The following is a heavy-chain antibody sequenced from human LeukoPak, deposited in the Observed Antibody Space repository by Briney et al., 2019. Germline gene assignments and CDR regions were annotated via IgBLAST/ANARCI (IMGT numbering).Heavy chain of an antibody. CDR2: IKSKTDGGTT. CDR1: GFTFSNAW. V-gene: IGHV3-15*01. Sequence: GGSLRLSCAASGFTFSNAWMSWVRQAPGKGLEWVGRIKSKTDGGTTDYAAPVKGRFTISRDDSKNTLYLQMNSLTTEDTAVYYCTTTSGGLVVGATTSYYYYGMDVWGQGTTVTVSS. D-gene: IGHD1-26*01. J-gene: IGHJ6*02. CDR3: TTTSGGLVVGATTSYYYYGMDV.